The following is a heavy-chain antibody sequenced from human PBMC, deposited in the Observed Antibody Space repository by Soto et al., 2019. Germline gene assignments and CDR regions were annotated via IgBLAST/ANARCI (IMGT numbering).Heavy chain of an antibody. CDR1: GFSISSGYY. CDR3: ARGGKEAAGSYNWFDP. D-gene: IGHD6-13*01. J-gene: IGHJ5*02. V-gene: IGHV4-38-2*01. Sequence: SETLSLTCAVSGFSISSGYYWGWIRQPPGQGLEWIVSIYHSGSAYHNPSLKSRVTISVDTSKNQFSLKLTSVTAADTAVYYCARGGKEAAGSYNWFDPWGQGTLVTVSS. CDR2: IYHSGSA.